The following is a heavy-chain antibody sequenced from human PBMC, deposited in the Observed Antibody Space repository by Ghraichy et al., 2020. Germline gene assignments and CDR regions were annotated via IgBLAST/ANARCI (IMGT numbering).Heavy chain of an antibody. CDR1: GFIFSTYA. Sequence: GESLNISCAASGFIFSTYAMSWVRQAPGKGLEWVADIKHDGSEQNYVDSVKGRFTISRDNAKNSLYLQMNSLRADDTAVYYCARDKIPADNFDYWGQGTLVTVSS. CDR2: IKHDGSEQ. D-gene: IGHD2-2*01. J-gene: IGHJ4*02. CDR3: ARDKIPADNFDY. V-gene: IGHV3-7*01.